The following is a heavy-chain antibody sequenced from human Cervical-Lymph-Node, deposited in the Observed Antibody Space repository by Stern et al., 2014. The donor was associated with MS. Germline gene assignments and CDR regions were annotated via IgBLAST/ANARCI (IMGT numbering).Heavy chain of an antibody. CDR2: IVPNNGGT. D-gene: IGHD2-2*01. J-gene: IGHJ4*02. Sequence: QVPLVQSGAEVKKPGASVQVSCKTSGFTFARYYMHWVRQAPGQGLEWMVRIVPNNGGTNSDKKLQGRVHLTRATSIRTVYLELSRLRSDDTVVYYCARGPPGGDYFDYWGQGTLVTVSS. V-gene: IGHV1-2*05. CDR3: ARGPPGGDYFDY. CDR1: GFTFARYY.